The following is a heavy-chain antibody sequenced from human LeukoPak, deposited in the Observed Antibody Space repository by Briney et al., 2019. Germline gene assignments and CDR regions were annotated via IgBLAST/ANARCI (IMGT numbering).Heavy chain of an antibody. D-gene: IGHD2/OR15-2a*01. CDR2: ILSGDST. J-gene: IGHJ4*02. CDR1: GIPFSDFY. Sequence: GGSLRLSCVVSGIPFSDFYMNWIRQAPGKGLEWVSVILSGDSTYYAESVKGRFTISRDNSKNTVYLQMNSLRVEDTAVYYCATSPTKGYWGQGTLVTVSS. V-gene: IGHV3-53*01. CDR3: ATSPTKGY.